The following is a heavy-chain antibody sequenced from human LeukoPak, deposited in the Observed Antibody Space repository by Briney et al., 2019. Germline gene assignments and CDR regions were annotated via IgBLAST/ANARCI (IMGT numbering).Heavy chain of an antibody. CDR2: LSGSGGNT. V-gene: IGHV3-23*01. D-gene: IGHD3-10*01. CDR1: GFTFSSYA. Sequence: GGSLRLSCTASGFTFSSYAMSWVRQAPGKGLEWVSALSGSGGNTYYADSVKGRFTISRHNSKNTLYLQMNSLRAEDTAVYYCARVDNYGSGSFDYWGQGTLVTVSS. J-gene: IGHJ4*02. CDR3: ARVDNYGSGSFDY.